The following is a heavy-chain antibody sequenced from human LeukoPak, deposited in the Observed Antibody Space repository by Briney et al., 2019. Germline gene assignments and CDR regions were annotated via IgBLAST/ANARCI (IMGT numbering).Heavy chain of an antibody. Sequence: ASVKVSCKASGYPFTSYGITWVRQAPGQGLEWMGLITADNGHSNYAQKLQGRVTMTTDTSTSTVYMELRSLRSDDTAVYYYARGYCSSTVCYSLDYWGQGTLVTVSS. D-gene: IGHD2-2*01. CDR2: ITADNGHS. J-gene: IGHJ4*02. CDR1: GYPFTSYG. CDR3: ARGYCSSTVCYSLDY. V-gene: IGHV1-18*01.